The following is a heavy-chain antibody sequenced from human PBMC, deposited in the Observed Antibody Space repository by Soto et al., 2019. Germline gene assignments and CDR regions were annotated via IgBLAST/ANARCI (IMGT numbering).Heavy chain of an antibody. D-gene: IGHD6-19*01. J-gene: IGHJ4*02. Sequence: GESLKISCKGSGYRFTDYWIGWVRQMPGKGLEWMAIIYPGDSDTRYSPSFQGQVTISVDKSISTAYLQWITLKASDTAMYYCARRDESNGWPYFDYWGQGTLVTVSS. CDR3: ARRDESNGWPYFDY. CDR1: GYRFTDYW. V-gene: IGHV5-51*01. CDR2: IYPGDSDT.